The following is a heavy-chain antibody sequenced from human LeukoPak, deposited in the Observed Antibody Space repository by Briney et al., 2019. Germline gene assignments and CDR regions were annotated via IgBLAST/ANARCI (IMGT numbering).Heavy chain of an antibody. V-gene: IGHV5-51*01. Sequence: GESLQIPCTGSGYGFTRYWIGCVRQMPGRGLGWLGVMHPGKSVTRSTPSFQSQVTMSADKSSSTPYLQRTTLTAADTATYFCARAIGLAAATGPWGQGTLVTVSS. CDR3: ARAIGLAAATGP. D-gene: IGHD6-13*01. CDR2: MHPGKSVT. CDR1: GYGFTRYW. J-gene: IGHJ5*02.